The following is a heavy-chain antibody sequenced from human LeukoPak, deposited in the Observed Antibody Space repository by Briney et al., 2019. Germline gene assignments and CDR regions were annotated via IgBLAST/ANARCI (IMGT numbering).Heavy chain of an antibody. CDR2: IYTSGST. V-gene: IGHV4-4*07. Sequence: SETLSLTCTVSGGSISSYYWSWIRQPAGKGLEWIGRIYTSGSTNYNPSLKSRVTMSVDTSKNQFSLKLSSVTAADTAVYYCARDFGIAVAGTVFDYWGQGTLVTVSS. CDR1: GGSISSYY. D-gene: IGHD6-19*01. CDR3: ARDFGIAVAGTVFDY. J-gene: IGHJ4*02.